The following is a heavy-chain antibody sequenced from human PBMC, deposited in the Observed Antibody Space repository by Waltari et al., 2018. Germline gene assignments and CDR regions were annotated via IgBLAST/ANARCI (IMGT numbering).Heavy chain of an antibody. CDR2: IKQDGSEQ. D-gene: IGHD1-1*01. CDR3: ARLWNGPDS. V-gene: IGHV3-7*03. CDR1: GFPFSNHW. Sequence: EVQLVESGGALVHPGGSLSVSCAASGFPFSNHWMSWVRQAPGKGLEWVANIKQDGSEQNYADSVMGRFTISRDNAKNSLYLEMNSLRPEDTAVYYCARLWNGPDSWGQGTLVTVSS. J-gene: IGHJ4*02.